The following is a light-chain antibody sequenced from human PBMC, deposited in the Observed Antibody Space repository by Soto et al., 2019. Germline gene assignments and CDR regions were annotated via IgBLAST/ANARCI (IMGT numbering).Light chain of an antibody. CDR2: AAS. CDR3: QQSYNIFSWT. J-gene: IGKJ1*01. CDR1: RRISSY. V-gene: IGKV1-39*01. Sequence: DIQMTQSPSSLSASVGDRVTITCRASRRISSYLNWYQQKPGKAPQLLIYAASNLHSEVPSRFRGSGSGTDFTLTISSLQPEDFATYYCQQSYNIFSWTFGQGTKVDIK.